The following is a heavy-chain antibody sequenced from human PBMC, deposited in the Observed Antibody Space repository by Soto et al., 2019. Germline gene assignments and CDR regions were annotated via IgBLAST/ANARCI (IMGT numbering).Heavy chain of an antibody. V-gene: IGHV1-8*01. CDR3: ARMTTIPAGWNYYGMDV. Sequence: ASVKVSCKASGYTFTSYDINWVRQATGQGLEWMGWMNPNSGNTGYAQKFQGRVTMTRNTSISTAYLQWSSLKASDTAMYYCARMTTIPAGWNYYGMDVWGQGTTVTVS. J-gene: IGHJ6*02. CDR2: MNPNSGNT. CDR1: GYTFTSYD. D-gene: IGHD3-3*01.